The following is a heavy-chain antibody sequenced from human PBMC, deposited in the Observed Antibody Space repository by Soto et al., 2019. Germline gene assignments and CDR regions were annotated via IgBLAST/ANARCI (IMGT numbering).Heavy chain of an antibody. CDR2: IDPSDSYT. CDR1: GYSFTSYW. CDR3: AGTVVTTGDSYYYYGMDV. D-gene: IGHD4-4*01. J-gene: IGHJ6*02. Sequence: GESLKISCKGSGYSFTSYWISWVRQMPGKGLEWMGRIDPSDSYTNYSPSFQGHVTISADKSISTAYLQWSSLKAPDTAMYYCAGTVVTTGDSYYYYGMDVWGQGTTVTVSS. V-gene: IGHV5-10-1*01.